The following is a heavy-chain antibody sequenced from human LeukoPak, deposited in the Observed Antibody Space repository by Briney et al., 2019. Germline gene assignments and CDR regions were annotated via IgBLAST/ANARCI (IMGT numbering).Heavy chain of an antibody. J-gene: IGHJ4*02. V-gene: IGHV3-21*04. CDR2: ISSSSTYI. Sequence: GGSLRLSCAASGFTFSSYSMNWVRQAPGKGLEWVSSISSSSTYIYYGDSVKGRFTISRDNAKNSLYLQMNSLRAEDTAVYYCAKSARYCSGGSCYPAFDYWSQGTLVTVSS. D-gene: IGHD2-15*01. CDR3: AKSARYCSGGSCYPAFDY. CDR1: GFTFSSYS.